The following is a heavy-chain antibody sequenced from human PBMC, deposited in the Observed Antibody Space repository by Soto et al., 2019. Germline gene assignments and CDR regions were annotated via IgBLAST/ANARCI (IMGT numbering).Heavy chain of an antibody. D-gene: IGHD2-21*02. J-gene: IGHJ5*01. Sequence: QVPLVQSGAEVRKPGSSLRVSCKSSGATFSTTGISWVRQAPGQGLEWMGGIIPLFGTPKYARKFQGRVSITADESTNTVYMELNSLRPDDAAVYYCVRASPVICGGDPCYRLDSSFDSWGQGSLVIVSS. CDR3: VRASPVICGGDPCYRLDSSFDS. CDR1: GATFSTTG. V-gene: IGHV1-69*01. CDR2: IIPLFGTP.